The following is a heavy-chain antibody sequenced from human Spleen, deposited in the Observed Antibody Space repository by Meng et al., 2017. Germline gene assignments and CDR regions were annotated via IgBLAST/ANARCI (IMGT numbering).Heavy chain of an antibody. CDR3: ARYSSYFLNY. D-gene: IGHD3-22*01. Sequence: VQLQESGPGLVKPSQTLSLTCTVSGGSISSYYWSWVRQPPGKELESIGHIHSSGRTNYNPSLKSRVTMSVDTSKNQFSLKLSSVTAADTAVYFCARYSSYFLNYWGQGTLVTVSS. CDR1: GGSISSYY. V-gene: IGHV4-59*08. CDR2: IHSSGRT. J-gene: IGHJ4*02.